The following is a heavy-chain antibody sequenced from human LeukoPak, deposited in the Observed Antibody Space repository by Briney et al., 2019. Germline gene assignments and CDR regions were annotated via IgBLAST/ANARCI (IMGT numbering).Heavy chain of an antibody. D-gene: IGHD6-13*01. CDR3: ARDSIAAAGNFDY. Sequence: PGGSLRLSCAASGFTFSSYSMNWVRQAPGKGLEWVSSISSSSSYIYYADSVKGRLTISRDNAKNSLYLQMNSPRAEDTAVYYCARDSIAAAGNFDYWGQGTLVTVSS. CDR1: GFTFSSYS. CDR2: ISSSSSYI. V-gene: IGHV3-21*01. J-gene: IGHJ4*02.